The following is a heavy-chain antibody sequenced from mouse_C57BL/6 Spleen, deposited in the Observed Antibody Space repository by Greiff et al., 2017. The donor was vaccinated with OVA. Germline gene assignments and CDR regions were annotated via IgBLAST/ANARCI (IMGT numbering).Heavy chain of an antibody. V-gene: IGHV1-15*01. CDR2: IDPETGGT. CDR3: TSFITTVVGDY. Sequence: QVQLQQSGAELVRPGASVTLSCKASGYTFTDYEMHWVKQTPVHGLEWIGAIDPETGGTAYNQKFKGKAILTADKSSSTAYMELRSLTSEDSAVYYCTSFITTVVGDYWGQGTTLTVSS. J-gene: IGHJ2*01. D-gene: IGHD1-1*01. CDR1: GYTFTDYE.